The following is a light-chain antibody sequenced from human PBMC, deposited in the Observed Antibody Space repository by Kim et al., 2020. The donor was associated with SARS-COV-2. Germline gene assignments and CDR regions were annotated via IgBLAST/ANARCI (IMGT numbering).Light chain of an antibody. V-gene: IGLV10-54*04. CDR1: RNNIGDQG. Sequence: QAGLTQPASVSQGLRQTATLTCSGNRNNIGDQGVTWLQQHQGHPPKLLSYRSNKRPSGISERFSASRSGSTASLTITGLQPEDEADYYCSAWDDSLKAWVFGGGTQLTVL. CDR3: SAWDDSLKAWV. J-gene: IGLJ3*02. CDR2: RSN.